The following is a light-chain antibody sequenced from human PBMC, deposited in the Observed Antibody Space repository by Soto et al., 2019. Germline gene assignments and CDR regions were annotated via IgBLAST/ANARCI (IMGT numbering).Light chain of an antibody. V-gene: IGKV3-20*01. J-gene: IGKJ1*01. CDR2: GAS. CDR3: QQYGSSPPT. Sequence: IVLSQSPGTLFLSPGEMTILSCRATQSISRYLAWYQQKPGQGPRLLIYGASSRATGTPDRLTGSGSGTDFTLTINRLEPEDFALYYCQQYGSSPPTFGQGTKVDIK. CDR1: QSISRY.